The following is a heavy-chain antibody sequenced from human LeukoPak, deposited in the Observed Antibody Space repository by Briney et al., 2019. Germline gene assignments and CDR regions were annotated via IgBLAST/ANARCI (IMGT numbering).Heavy chain of an antibody. D-gene: IGHD1-26*01. J-gene: IGHJ4*02. CDR1: GFTFSNYA. V-gene: IGHV3-23*01. CDR2: SGSGGDT. Sequence: TGGSLRLSCVASGFTFSNYAMNWVRQAPGKGLGGVSVSGSGGDTYYVDSVKGRFTFSRDNSKNTLYLQMNSLRAEDTAVYYCAKARGGTYRTYYFDYWGQGTLVTVSS. CDR3: AKARGGTYRTYYFDY.